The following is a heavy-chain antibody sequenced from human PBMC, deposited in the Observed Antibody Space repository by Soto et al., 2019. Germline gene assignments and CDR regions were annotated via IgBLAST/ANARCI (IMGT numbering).Heavy chain of an antibody. V-gene: IGHV3-30-3*01. CDR1: GFTFSSYA. CDR3: ARPGDQQGLVFDY. Sequence: QVQLVESGGGVVQPGRSLRLSCAASGFTFSSYAMNWVRQAPGKGLEWVAVISYDGSNKYYADSVKGRFTISRDNSKNTLYLQMNSLGAEDTAVYYGARPGDQQGLVFDYWGQGTLVTVSS. J-gene: IGHJ4*02. CDR2: ISYDGSNK. D-gene: IGHD6-19*01.